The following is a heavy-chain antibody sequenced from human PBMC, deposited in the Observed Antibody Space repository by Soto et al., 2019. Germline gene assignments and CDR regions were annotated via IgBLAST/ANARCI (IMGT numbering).Heavy chain of an antibody. CDR3: VRDGGYQLLFFDF. V-gene: IGHV1-3*04. Sequence: QVQLVQSGAEVKEPGASVKVSYKTSGYTFTHYALHWVRQAPGQRPEWMGWFNTDTNNKKYSQKLQGRLAITWDTSASTVYMELSNLRSEDTAVYYCVRDGGYQLLFFDFWGQGTLVTVSS. CDR2: FNTDTNNK. D-gene: IGHD3-16*01. J-gene: IGHJ4*02. CDR1: GYTFTHYA.